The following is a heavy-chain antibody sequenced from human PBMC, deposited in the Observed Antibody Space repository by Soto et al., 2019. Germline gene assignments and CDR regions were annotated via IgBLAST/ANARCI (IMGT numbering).Heavy chain of an antibody. CDR1: GYTFSDYY. CDR3: ARGVVVPAAQQYYYYYSGMDV. Sequence: PGGSLRLSCAASGYTFSDYYMSWIRQAPGKGLEWVSYISSSSSYTNYADSVKGRFTISRDNAKNSLYLQMNSLRAEDTAVYYCARGVVVPAAQQYYYYYSGMDVWGQGTTVTVSS. J-gene: IGHJ6*02. V-gene: IGHV3-11*05. CDR2: ISSSSSYT. D-gene: IGHD2-2*01.